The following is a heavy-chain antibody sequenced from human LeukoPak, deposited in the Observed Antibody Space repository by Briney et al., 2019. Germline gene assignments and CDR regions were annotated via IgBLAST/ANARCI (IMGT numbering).Heavy chain of an antibody. CDR2: INAGNGNT. Sequence: GASVKVSCKASGYTFTSYAMHWVRQAPGQRLEWMGWINAGNGNTKYSQEFQGRVTITRDTSASTAYMELSSLRSEDMAVYYCARSGYCSSTSCYRYLSYFDYWGQGTLVTVSS. V-gene: IGHV1-3*03. CDR3: ARSGYCSSTSCYRYLSYFDY. D-gene: IGHD2-2*02. CDR1: GYTFTSYA. J-gene: IGHJ4*02.